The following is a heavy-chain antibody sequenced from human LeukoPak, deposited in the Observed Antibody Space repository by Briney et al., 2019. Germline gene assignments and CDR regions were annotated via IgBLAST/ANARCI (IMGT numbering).Heavy chain of an antibody. V-gene: IGHV3-9*01. CDR3: ARGAWYYIY. Sequence: PGGSLRLSCAASGFTFDDYAMHWVRQAPGKGLEWVSGISWNSGSIGYADSVKGRFTISRDNAKNSLYLEMNSLRAEDTAVYYCARGAWYYIYWGQGTLVSVSS. CDR1: GFTFDDYA. J-gene: IGHJ4*02. CDR2: ISWNSGSI. D-gene: IGHD6-19*01.